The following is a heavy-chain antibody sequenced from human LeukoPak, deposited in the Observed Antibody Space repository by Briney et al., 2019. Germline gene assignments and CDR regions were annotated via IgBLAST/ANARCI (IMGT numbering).Heavy chain of an antibody. Sequence: SVKVSCKASGGTFSSYAISWVRQAPGQGLEWMGGIIPIFGTANYAQKLQGRVTITTDESTSTAYMELSSLRSEDTAVYYCCTSQQLVSGKWFDPWGQGTLVTVSS. D-gene: IGHD6-13*01. CDR2: IIPIFGTA. CDR3: CTSQQLVSGKWFDP. CDR1: GGTFSSYA. V-gene: IGHV1-69*05. J-gene: IGHJ5*02.